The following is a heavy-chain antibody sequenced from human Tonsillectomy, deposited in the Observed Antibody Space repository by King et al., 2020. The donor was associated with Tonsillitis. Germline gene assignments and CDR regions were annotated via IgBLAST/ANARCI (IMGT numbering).Heavy chain of an antibody. V-gene: IGHV3-23*04. CDR1: GFSFNSHP. J-gene: IGHJ4*02. D-gene: IGHD3-10*01. Sequence: VQLVESGGGLVQPGGSLRLSCAASGFSFNSHPMSWVRQAPGKGLEWGSGISGTGGNTHYADSVKGRFTISRDNSKNTLYLQMNSLRAEDTAVYYCARDYGSGSYWGQGTLVTVSS. CDR2: ISGTGGNT. CDR3: ARDYGSGSY.